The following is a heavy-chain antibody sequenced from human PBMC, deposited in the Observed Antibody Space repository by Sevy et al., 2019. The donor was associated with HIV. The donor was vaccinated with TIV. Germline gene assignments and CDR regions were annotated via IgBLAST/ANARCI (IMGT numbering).Heavy chain of an antibody. Sequence: ASVKVSCKASGYTFTSYAMNWVRQAPGQGLEWMGWINTNTGNPTYAQGFTGRFVFSLDTSVSTAYLQISNLKAEDTAVYYCAREVVVAATDYYGMDVWGQGTTVTVSS. CDR1: GYTFTSYA. J-gene: IGHJ6*02. D-gene: IGHD2-15*01. CDR3: AREVVVAATDYYGMDV. CDR2: INTNTGNP. V-gene: IGHV7-4-1*02.